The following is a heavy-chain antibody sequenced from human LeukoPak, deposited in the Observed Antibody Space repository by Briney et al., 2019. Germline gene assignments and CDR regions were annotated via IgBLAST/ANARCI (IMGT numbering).Heavy chain of an antibody. V-gene: IGHV3-23*01. CDR2: ITDTGGDT. D-gene: IGHD3-3*01. CDR1: GFTFSSYA. Sequence: GGSLRLSCAASGFTFSSYAMTWVRQAPGEGLEWVSAITDTGGDTYYADSVKGRFTISRDNSKNTLYLQMNSLRAEDTAVYYCAKDQNYDFWSGYYIFDYWGQGTLVTVSS. J-gene: IGHJ4*02. CDR3: AKDQNYDFWSGYYIFDY.